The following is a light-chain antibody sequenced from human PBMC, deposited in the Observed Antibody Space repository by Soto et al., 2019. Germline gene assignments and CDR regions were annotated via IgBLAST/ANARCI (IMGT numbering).Light chain of an antibody. CDR3: NSYTTSSTRV. Sequence: QSALTQPASVSGSPGHSITISCTGTTSDVGGYDSVSWYQQHPGKAPKLMIYDVSNRPSGVSNRFSGSKSGNTASLTISGLQAEDEADYYCNSYTTSSTRVFGGGTKLTVL. CDR1: TSDVGGYDS. CDR2: DVS. J-gene: IGLJ2*01. V-gene: IGLV2-14*01.